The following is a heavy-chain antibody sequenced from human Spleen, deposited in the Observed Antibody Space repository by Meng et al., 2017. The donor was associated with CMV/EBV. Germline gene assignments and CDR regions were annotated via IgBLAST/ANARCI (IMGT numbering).Heavy chain of an antibody. CDR3: ARGRPYNWNY. J-gene: IGHJ4*02. Sequence: GSLRLSCTVSGGSISSYYWSWIRQPPGKGLEWIGEINHSGSTNYNPSLKSRVTISVDTSKNQFSLKLSSVTAADTAVYYCARGRPYNWNYWGQGTLVTVSS. CDR2: INHSGST. V-gene: IGHV4-34*01. D-gene: IGHD1-20*01. CDR1: GGSISSYY.